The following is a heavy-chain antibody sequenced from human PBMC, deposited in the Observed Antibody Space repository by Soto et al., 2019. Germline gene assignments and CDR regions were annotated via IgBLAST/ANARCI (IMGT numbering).Heavy chain of an antibody. CDR3: AKDILDRYDAFDI. J-gene: IGHJ3*02. D-gene: IGHD2-15*01. V-gene: IGHV3-9*02. CDR1: GFTSDDYA. Sequence: SLRLSCAASGFTSDDYAMHLVRQAPGKGLEWGSGISWNSGSIGYADSVKGRFTISRDNAKNSLYLQMNSLRAEDTALYYSAKDILDRYDAFDIWGQGTTVTVSS. CDR2: ISWNSGSI.